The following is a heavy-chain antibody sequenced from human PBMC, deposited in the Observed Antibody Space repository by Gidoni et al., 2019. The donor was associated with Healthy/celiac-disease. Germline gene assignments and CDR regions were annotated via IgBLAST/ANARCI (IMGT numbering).Heavy chain of an antibody. V-gene: IGHV3-21*01. Sequence: EVQLVESGGGLVKPGGSLRLSCAASGFTFSSYSMNWVRQAPGNGLEWVSSISSSSSYIYYADSVKGRFTISRDNAKNSLYLQMNSLRAEDTAVYYCASRRDGYNFWYYYYGMDDWGQGTTVTVSS. CDR3: ASRRDGYNFWYYYYGMDD. CDR1: GFTFSSYS. CDR2: ISSSSSYI. D-gene: IGHD3-3*01. J-gene: IGHJ6*02.